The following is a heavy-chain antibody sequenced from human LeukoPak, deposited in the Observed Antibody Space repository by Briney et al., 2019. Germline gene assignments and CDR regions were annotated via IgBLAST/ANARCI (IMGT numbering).Heavy chain of an antibody. V-gene: IGHV4-4*07. CDR3: ARVPYDSSGYRHYYMDV. Sequence: SETLSLTCTVSGGSISSYYWSWIRQPAGKGLEWIGRIYTSGSTNYNPSLKSRVTMSVDTSKNQFSLKLSSVTAADTAVYYCARVPYDSSGYRHYYMDVWGKGTTVTVSS. D-gene: IGHD3-22*01. CDR2: IYTSGST. CDR1: GGSISSYY. J-gene: IGHJ6*03.